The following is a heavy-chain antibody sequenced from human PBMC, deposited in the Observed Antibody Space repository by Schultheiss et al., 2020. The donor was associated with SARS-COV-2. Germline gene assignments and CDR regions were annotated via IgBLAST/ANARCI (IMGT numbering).Heavy chain of an antibody. CDR3: ARRTYSSGWYGGYNWFDP. V-gene: IGHV5-51*01. CDR1: GYSFTSYW. CDR2: IYPGDPDT. D-gene: IGHD6-19*01. Sequence: GESLKISCKGSGYSFTSYWIGWVRQMPGKGLEWMGIIYPGDPDTRYSPSFQGQVTISADKSISTAYLQWSSLKASDTAMYYCARRTYSSGWYGGYNWFDPWGQGTLVTVSS. J-gene: IGHJ5*02.